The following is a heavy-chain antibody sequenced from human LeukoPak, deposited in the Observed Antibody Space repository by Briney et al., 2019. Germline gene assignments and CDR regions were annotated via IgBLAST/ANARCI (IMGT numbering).Heavy chain of an antibody. D-gene: IGHD2-8*01. CDR1: GFTFDDYA. CDR2: ISGDGGST. J-gene: IGHJ6*03. Sequence: GGSLRVSCAASGFTFDDYAMHWVRQVPGKGLEWVSLISGDGGSTYYADSLKGRFTISRDNSKNSLFLQMNSLRSEDTALYCCAKDVSKWGYYYNMDVWGQGTTVTVSS. CDR3: AKDVSKWGYYYNMDV. V-gene: IGHV3-43*02.